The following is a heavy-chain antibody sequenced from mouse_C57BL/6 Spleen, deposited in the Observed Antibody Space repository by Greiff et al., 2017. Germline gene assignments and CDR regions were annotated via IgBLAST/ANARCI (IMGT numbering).Heavy chain of an antibody. V-gene: IGHV5-16*01. CDR3: ARGGSYDYDGGDYYAMDY. CDR1: GFTFSDYY. Sequence: EVQRVESEGGLVQPGSSMKLSCTASGFTFSDYYMAWVRQVPEKGLEWVANINYDGSSTYYLDSLKSRFIISRDNAKNILYLQMSSLKSEDTATYYCARGGSYDYDGGDYYAMDYWGQGTSVTVSS. D-gene: IGHD2-4*01. J-gene: IGHJ4*01. CDR2: INYDGSST.